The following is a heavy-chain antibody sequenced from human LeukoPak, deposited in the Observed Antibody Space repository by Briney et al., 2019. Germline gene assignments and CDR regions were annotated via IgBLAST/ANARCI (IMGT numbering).Heavy chain of an antibody. D-gene: IGHD3-3*02. Sequence: GGSLRLSCAASGFTFSVAAMTWVRQAPGKGLEWVSLIGASGESTYYADSVKGRFTISRDNAKNTVYLQMNSLRDEDTAVYYCGRDVNFHFFDVWGRGTLVTVSS. V-gene: IGHV3-23*01. J-gene: IGHJ2*01. CDR1: GFTFSVAA. CDR2: IGASGEST. CDR3: GRDVNFHFFDV.